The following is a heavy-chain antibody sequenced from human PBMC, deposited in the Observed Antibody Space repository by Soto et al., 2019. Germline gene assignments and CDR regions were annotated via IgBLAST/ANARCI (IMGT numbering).Heavy chain of an antibody. V-gene: IGHV4-61*01. D-gene: IGHD5-18*01. CDR1: GGSVSSGSSY. Sequence: SETLSLTCTVSGGSVSSGSSYWSWIRQPPGKGLEWIGYIYYSGSTNYNPSLKSRVTISVDTSKNQFSLKLSSVTAADTAVYYCAREMWIQLWPPGGWFDSWGQGTLVTVSS. CDR2: IYYSGST. CDR3: AREMWIQLWPPGGWFDS. J-gene: IGHJ5*01.